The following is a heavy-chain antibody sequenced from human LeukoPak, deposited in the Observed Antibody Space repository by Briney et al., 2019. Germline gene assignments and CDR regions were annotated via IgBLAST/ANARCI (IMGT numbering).Heavy chain of an antibody. J-gene: IGHJ4*02. CDR1: GGTFTSYA. Sequence: GASVKVSCKASGGTFTSYAISWVRQAPGQGLEWMGGIIPIFGTANYAQKFQGRVTITADESTSTAYMELSSLRSEDTAVYYCARASSEDIVAPEIDYWGQGTLVTVSS. CDR2: IIPIFGTA. V-gene: IGHV1-69*13. CDR3: ARASSEDIVAPEIDY. D-gene: IGHD5-12*01.